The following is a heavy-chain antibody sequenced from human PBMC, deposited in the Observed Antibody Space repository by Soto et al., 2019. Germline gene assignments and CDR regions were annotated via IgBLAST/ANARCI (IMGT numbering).Heavy chain of an antibody. CDR2: IYTSGST. CDR1: GGSISNYY. CDR3: ARAPAYSTSWLDY. Sequence: PSETLSLTCTVSGGSISNYYWNWDRQLAGKGLEWIGRIYTSGSTSYNPSLKSRVTISVDTSKNQFSLKLSSVTAADTAVYYCARAPAYSTSWLDYWGQGILVTVSS. D-gene: IGHD6-13*01. V-gene: IGHV4-4*07. J-gene: IGHJ4*02.